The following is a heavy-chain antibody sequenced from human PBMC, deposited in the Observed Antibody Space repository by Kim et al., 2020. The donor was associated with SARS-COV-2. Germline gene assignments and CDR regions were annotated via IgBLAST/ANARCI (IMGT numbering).Heavy chain of an antibody. CDR3: AKGHTATIGGIDY. D-gene: IGHD1-26*01. Sequence: YAQSVNGLFTNSRDNSKNTLYLQMNSMRAEDTARYYCAKGHTATIGGIDYWGQGTLVTVSS. J-gene: IGHJ4*02. V-gene: IGHV3-23*01.